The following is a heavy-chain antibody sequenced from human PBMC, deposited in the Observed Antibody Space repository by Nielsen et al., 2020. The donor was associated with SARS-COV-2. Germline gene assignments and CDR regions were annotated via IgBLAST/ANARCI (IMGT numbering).Heavy chain of an antibody. CDR3: ARHKGLGDSSGYLFDY. CDR1: GGSVGGAGFS. Sequence: LRLSCAVSGGSVGGAGFSWSWIRQAPGKGLEWIGYIYHTGSTYYNPSLKSRVTISVDTSKNQFSLKLSSVTAADTAVYYCARHKGLGDSSGYLFDYWGQGTLVTVSS. V-gene: IGHV4-30-2*03. CDR2: IYHTGST. J-gene: IGHJ4*02. D-gene: IGHD3-22*01.